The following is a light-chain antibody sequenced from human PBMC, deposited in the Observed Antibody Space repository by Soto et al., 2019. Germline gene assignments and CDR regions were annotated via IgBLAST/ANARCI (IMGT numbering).Light chain of an antibody. V-gene: IGKV2-30*01. J-gene: IGKJ2*01. Sequence: VVMTQSPLSMAVTLGEPASVSCRSSQGFVDNDGYSYLSWFHQRPGQSPRRLIYRISNRDSGVPDRISGSGSGTDFTLKISRVEAEDVRVYCCMQGTHWPYTFGQGTHLEI. CDR2: RIS. CDR1: QGFVDNDGYSY. CDR3: MQGTHWPYT.